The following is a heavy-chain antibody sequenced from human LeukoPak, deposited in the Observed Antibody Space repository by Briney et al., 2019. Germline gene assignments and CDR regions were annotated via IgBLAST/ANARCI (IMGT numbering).Heavy chain of an antibody. Sequence: ASVKVSCKASGYTFTSYYLHWVRQAPGQGLEWMGIINPSGGSTSYAQKFQGRVTMTRDMSTSTVYMELSSLRSEDTAVNYCARDCSSTSCSHGFAFDIWGQGTMVTVSS. CDR2: INPSGGST. J-gene: IGHJ3*02. V-gene: IGHV1-46*01. D-gene: IGHD2-2*01. CDR1: GYTFTSYY. CDR3: ARDCSSTSCSHGFAFDI.